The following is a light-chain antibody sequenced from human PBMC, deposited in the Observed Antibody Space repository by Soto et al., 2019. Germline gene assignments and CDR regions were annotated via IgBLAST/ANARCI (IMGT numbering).Light chain of an antibody. CDR3: QQYNNLYT. V-gene: IGKV1-5*03. Sequence: DIQMTQSPSTLSASVGDRVTITCRASQSISSWLAWYQQKPGKAPKLLIYKASSLESEVPSRFSGSGSGTEFTLTISSLQPDDFATYYCQQYNNLYTFGQGTKLEIK. CDR1: QSISSW. J-gene: IGKJ2*01. CDR2: KAS.